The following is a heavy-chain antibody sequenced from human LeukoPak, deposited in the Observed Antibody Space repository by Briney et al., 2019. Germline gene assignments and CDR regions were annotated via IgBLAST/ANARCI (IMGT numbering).Heavy chain of an antibody. J-gene: IGHJ3*02. Sequence: VASVKVSCKVSGYTLTTLSIHWVRQAPGKGLEWMGRFDAEDGKTVYAHMLQDRTTLTEDTSTHTAHMELSSLRSEDTAVYYCATINPIEWELSSPNIWGQGAMVTVSS. D-gene: IGHD1-26*01. CDR1: GYTLTTLS. CDR2: FDAEDGKT. CDR3: ATINPIEWELSSPNI. V-gene: IGHV1-24*01.